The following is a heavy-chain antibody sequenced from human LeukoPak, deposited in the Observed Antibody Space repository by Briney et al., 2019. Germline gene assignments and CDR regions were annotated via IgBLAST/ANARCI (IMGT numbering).Heavy chain of an antibody. V-gene: IGHV4-34*01. CDR3: ARVDIVVVVAATAGRGYFDY. CDR1: GGSISSYY. D-gene: IGHD2-15*01. CDR2: INHSGST. J-gene: IGHJ4*02. Sequence: PSETLSLTCTVSGGSISSYYWSWIRQPPGKGLEWIGEINHSGSTNYNPSLKSRVTIPVDTSKNQFSLKLSSVTAADTAVYYCARVDIVVVVAATAGRGYFDYWGQGTLVTVSS.